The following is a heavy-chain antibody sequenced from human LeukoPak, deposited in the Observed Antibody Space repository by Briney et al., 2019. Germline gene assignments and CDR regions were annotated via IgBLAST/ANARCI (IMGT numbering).Heavy chain of an antibody. Sequence: PGGSLRLSCAASGFTVSSYSMSWVRQAPGKGRGWGSSISSSSSSIYYADSVKGRFTISRDNAKNSLYLQMNSLRAEDTAVYYCAELGITMIGGVWGKGTTVTISS. D-gene: IGHD3-10*02. CDR1: GFTVSSYS. CDR3: AELGITMIGGV. J-gene: IGHJ6*04. V-gene: IGHV3-21*01. CDR2: ISSSSSSI.